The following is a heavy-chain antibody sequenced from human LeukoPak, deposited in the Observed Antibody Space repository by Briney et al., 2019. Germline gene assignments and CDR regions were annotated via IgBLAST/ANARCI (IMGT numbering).Heavy chain of an antibody. D-gene: IGHD6-13*01. J-gene: IGHJ3*02. CDR1: GFTFSSFS. Sequence: QAGGSLRFSCAASGFTFSSFSMNRVRQAPGKGLEGVSSISSSSSYIYYADSVKGRFTISRDNAKNSLCLQVNSLRAEDTAVYYCARAPGDSSSWYDAFDIWGQGAMVTVSS. CDR2: ISSSSSYI. CDR3: ARAPGDSSSWYDAFDI. V-gene: IGHV3-21*01.